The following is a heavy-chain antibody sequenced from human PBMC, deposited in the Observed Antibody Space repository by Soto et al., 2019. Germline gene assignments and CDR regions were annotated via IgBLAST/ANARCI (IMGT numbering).Heavy chain of an antibody. J-gene: IGHJ6*01. CDR1: GGTFNKFA. CDR2: MIPVFRSA. Sequence: GGSVKVSCKASGGTFNKFAVSLVRQAPGQGFEWMGGMIPVFRSANYAQRFRGRITITADEYTSTVYLYLNDLRSDDTAVYYCARRYCASDNCPLFYYFVDLWGLGTPVTVSS. CDR3: ARRYCASDNCPLFYYFVDL. V-gene: IGHV1-69*13. D-gene: IGHD2-21*02.